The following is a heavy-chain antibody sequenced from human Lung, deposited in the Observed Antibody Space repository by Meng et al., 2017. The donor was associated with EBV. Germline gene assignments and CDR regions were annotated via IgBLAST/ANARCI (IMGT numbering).Heavy chain of an antibody. D-gene: IGHD1-1*01. CDR1: GYTFTGYY. CDR3: ARGRYELIWGLFDP. Sequence: QVQLAPSGAEVKKPGASGKVSCKDSGYTFTGYYIHWVRQAPGQGLEWMGWINPNTGGTKYAQKFQGWVTLTRDTSISTAYMELSRLRSDDTAVYYCARGRYELIWGLFDPWGQGTLVTVSS. CDR2: INPNTGGT. J-gene: IGHJ5*02. V-gene: IGHV1-2*04.